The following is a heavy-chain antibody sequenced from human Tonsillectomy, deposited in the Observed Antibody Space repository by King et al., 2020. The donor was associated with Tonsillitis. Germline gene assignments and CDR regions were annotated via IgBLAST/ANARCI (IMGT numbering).Heavy chain of an antibody. Sequence: VQLQQWGAGLLKPSETLSLSCAVYGGAFSGYYWSGIRQPPGKGLEWMGEINHSGNTNYNTSLNSRVTISEDTSKNQFAQRLTSVTAADTAVYYCAGAYSSLSGFDPWGQGTLVTVSS. CDR3: AGAYSSLSGFDP. J-gene: IGHJ5*02. CDR2: INHSGNT. D-gene: IGHD3-22*01. CDR1: GGAFSGYY. V-gene: IGHV4-34*01.